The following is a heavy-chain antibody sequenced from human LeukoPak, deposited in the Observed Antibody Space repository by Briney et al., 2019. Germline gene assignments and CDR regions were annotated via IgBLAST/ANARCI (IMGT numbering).Heavy chain of an antibody. D-gene: IGHD6-13*01. J-gene: IGHJ4*02. Sequence: PSETLSLTCAVYGGSFSGYYWSWIRQPPGKGLEWIGEINHSGSTNYNPSLKSRVTISVDTSKNRFSLKLSSVTAADTAVYYCARTTGDIAAAGIPFDYWGQGTLVTVSS. CDR1: GGSFSGYY. CDR2: INHSGST. CDR3: ARTTGDIAAAGIPFDY. V-gene: IGHV4-34*01.